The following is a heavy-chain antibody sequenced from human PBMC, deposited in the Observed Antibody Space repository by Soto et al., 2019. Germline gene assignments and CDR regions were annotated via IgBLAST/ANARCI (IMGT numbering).Heavy chain of an antibody. V-gene: IGHV1-69*01. Sequence: QVQLVQSGAEVKKPGSSVKVSCKASGGTFSRYASSWVRQAPGQGIEWMGGIIPLFGTATYAQKFQGRVTITADESTSTAYMKLSSLRSEDTAVYYCARGCGWNYLFYWFDPWCQGTLVTVSS. CDR2: IIPLFGTA. J-gene: IGHJ5*02. D-gene: IGHD1-7*01. CDR3: ARGCGWNYLFYWFDP. CDR1: GGTFSRYA.